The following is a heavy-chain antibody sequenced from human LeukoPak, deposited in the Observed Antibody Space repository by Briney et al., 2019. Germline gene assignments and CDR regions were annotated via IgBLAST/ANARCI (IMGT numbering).Heavy chain of an antibody. J-gene: IGHJ6*02. CDR2: ISGSGGST. V-gene: IGHV3-23*01. Sequence: GGSLRLSCAASGFTFSSYAMSWVRQAPGKGLEWVSAISGSGGSTYYADSVKGRFTISRDNSKNTLYLQMNSLRAEDTAVYYCAKFGGGAVYYYDSSGYSAYYGMDVWGQGTTVTVSS. D-gene: IGHD3-22*01. CDR1: GFTFSSYA. CDR3: AKFGGGAVYYYDSSGYSAYYGMDV.